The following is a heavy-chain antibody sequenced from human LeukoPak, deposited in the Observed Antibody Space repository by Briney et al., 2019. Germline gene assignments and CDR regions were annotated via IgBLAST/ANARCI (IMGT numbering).Heavy chain of an antibody. J-gene: IGHJ4*02. V-gene: IGHV3-23*01. CDR3: AKAYDDFWSGLLHFDY. D-gene: IGHD3-3*01. CDR1: GFTFSSYG. Sequence: PGGSLRLSCAASGFTFSSYGMTWVRQAPGKGLEWVSAISGSGGSTYYADSVKGRFTISRDNSKNTLYLQMKSLRAEDTAVYYCAKAYDDFWSGLLHFDYWGQGTLVTVSS. CDR2: ISGSGGST.